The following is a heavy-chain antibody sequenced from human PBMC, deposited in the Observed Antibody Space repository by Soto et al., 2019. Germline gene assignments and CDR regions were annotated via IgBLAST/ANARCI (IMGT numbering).Heavy chain of an antibody. J-gene: IGHJ4*02. V-gene: IGHV1-18*04. CDR1: GYTFTSYG. D-gene: IGHD6-25*01. Sequence: ASVKVSCKASGYTFTSYGMMWVRQAPGQGLEWMGWISAYNGNTNYAQNLQGRVTMTTDTSTSTAYMELRSLRSDDTAVYYCARGEAGRGQAYGGQGTLVTVSS. CDR3: ARGEAGRGQAY. CDR2: ISAYNGNT.